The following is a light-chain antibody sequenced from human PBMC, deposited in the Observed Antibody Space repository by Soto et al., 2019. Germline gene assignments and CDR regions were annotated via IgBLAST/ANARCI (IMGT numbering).Light chain of an antibody. CDR3: QQYQSYSRT. Sequence: IQLTHFPSPPSSSLVDRVSITLRASQSISSWLAWYQQKPGKAPKLLIYDASSLESGVPSRFSGSGSGTEFTLTISSLKPDDFATYYCQQYQSYSRTFGQGTKVDIK. J-gene: IGKJ1*01. V-gene: IGKV1-5*01. CDR2: DAS. CDR1: QSISSW.